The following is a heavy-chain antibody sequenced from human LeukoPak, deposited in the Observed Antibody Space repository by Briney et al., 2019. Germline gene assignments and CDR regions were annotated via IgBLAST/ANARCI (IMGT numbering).Heavy chain of an antibody. J-gene: IGHJ5*02. CDR1: GYTFTGYY. V-gene: IGHV1-2*02. Sequence: ASVKVSCKASGYTFTGYYIHWVRQAPGQGLEWMGWIDSNTGGTNYVKKFQGRVTMTRDTSISTAYMELSGLTSDDTAVYYCARDANAAFDPWGQGTLVTVSS. CDR2: IDSNTGGT. CDR3: ARDANAAFDP. D-gene: IGHD2-8*01.